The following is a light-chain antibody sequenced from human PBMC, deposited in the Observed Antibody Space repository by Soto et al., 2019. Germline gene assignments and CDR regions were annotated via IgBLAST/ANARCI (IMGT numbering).Light chain of an antibody. Sequence: EIVLTQSPGTLSLSPGERATLSCRASQSLSSSYLAWYQQKPGQAPRLLIYGVSSRATGIPDRFSGSRSGTGFTLTISRLEPEDFAVYYCQQYGGSPPYTFGQGTKVEIK. V-gene: IGKV3-20*01. CDR3: QQYGGSPPYT. CDR1: QSLSSSY. CDR2: GVS. J-gene: IGKJ2*01.